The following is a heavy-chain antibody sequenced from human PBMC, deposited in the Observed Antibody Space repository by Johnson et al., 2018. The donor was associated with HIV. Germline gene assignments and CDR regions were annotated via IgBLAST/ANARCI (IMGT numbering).Heavy chain of an antibody. Sequence: VQLVESGGGVVRPGGSLRLSCAASGFTFDDYGMNWIRQAPGKGLEWVASIKQDGGEKFYVDSVKGRFTISRDNGKDLLYLQMNRLRAEDTAVYYCAKESAFDIWGQGTMVTVSS. CDR3: AKESAFDI. J-gene: IGHJ3*02. CDR1: GFTFDDYG. V-gene: IGHV3-7*05. CDR2: IKQDGGEK.